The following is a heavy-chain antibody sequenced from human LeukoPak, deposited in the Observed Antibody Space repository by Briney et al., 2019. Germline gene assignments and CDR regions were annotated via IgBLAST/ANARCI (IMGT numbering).Heavy chain of an antibody. V-gene: IGHV4-4*07. Sequence: KTSETLSLTCTVSGGSISSYYWSWIRRPAGKGLEWIGRIYTSGSTNYNPSLKSRVIMSVDTSKNQFSLKLSSVTAADTAVYYCARDYDYVWGSYRGYYFDYWGQGTLVTVSS. CDR1: GGSISSYY. D-gene: IGHD3-16*02. CDR2: IYTSGST. CDR3: ARDYDYVWGSYRGYYFDY. J-gene: IGHJ4*02.